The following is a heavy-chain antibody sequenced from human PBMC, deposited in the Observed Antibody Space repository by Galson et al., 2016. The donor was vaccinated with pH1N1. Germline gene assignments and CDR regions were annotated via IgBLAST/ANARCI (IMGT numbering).Heavy chain of an antibody. Sequence: SLRLSCAASGSNSDYNMNWVRLAPGKGLAWVSSISGSGGRKHYADSVQGQFIISRDNSKNTLYLQMNSLRAGDTALYFCAKGGYGDYGLDVFDIWGQGTMVIVSS. D-gene: IGHD4-17*01. CDR3: AKGGYGDYGLDVFDI. CDR1: GSNSDYN. J-gene: IGHJ3*02. CDR2: ISGSGGRK. V-gene: IGHV3-23*01.